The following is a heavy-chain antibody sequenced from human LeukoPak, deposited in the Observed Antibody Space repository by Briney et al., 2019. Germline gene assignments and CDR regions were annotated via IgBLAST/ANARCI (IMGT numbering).Heavy chain of an antibody. Sequence: PGGSLRLSCAASGFTFSIYAMSWVRPAPGKGLEWVSYISSSSSTIYYADSVKGRFTISRDNAKNSLYLQMNSLRAEDTAVYYCAELGITMIGGVWGKGTTVTISS. CDR3: AELGITMIGGV. CDR1: GFTFSIYA. D-gene: IGHD3-10*02. V-gene: IGHV3-48*04. J-gene: IGHJ6*04. CDR2: ISSSSSTI.